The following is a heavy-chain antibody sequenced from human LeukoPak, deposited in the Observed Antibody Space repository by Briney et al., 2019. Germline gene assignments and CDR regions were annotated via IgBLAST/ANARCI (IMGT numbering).Heavy chain of an antibody. V-gene: IGHV3-74*01. CDR3: VRLKGGY. J-gene: IGHJ4*02. D-gene: IGHD1-26*01. CDR2: INGDSSTT. Sequence: PGGSLRLSCAASGFTFSNYWMHWVRQAPGKGLVWVSRINGDSSTTAHADSVKGRFTISRDNAKNTAYLQINSLRAEDTAVYYCVRLKGGYWGQGTLVTVSS. CDR1: GFTFSNYW.